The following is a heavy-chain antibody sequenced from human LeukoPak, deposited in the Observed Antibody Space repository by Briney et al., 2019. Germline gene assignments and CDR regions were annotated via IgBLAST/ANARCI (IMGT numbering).Heavy chain of an antibody. J-gene: IGHJ4*02. CDR2: IRYDGSNK. D-gene: IGHD6-6*01. CDR1: GFTFSSYG. Sequence: SGGSLRLSCAASGFTFSSYGMHWVRQAPGKGLEWVAFIRYDGSNKYYADSVKGRFTISRDNSKNTLYLQMNSLRAEDTAVYYCAKDAEYSSSNALDYWGQGTLVTVSS. CDR3: AKDAEYSSSNALDY. V-gene: IGHV3-30*02.